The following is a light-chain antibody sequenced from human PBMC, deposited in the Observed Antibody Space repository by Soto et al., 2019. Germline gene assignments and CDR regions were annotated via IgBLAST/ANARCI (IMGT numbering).Light chain of an antibody. J-gene: IGKJ4*01. CDR1: QAIKNN. CDR3: QEHNSYPFT. CDR2: AAS. V-gene: IGKV1-17*01. Sequence: DIEMTQSPSSLSTSVGDRVTIAFRASQAIKNNLAWYQHKPGEAPKLLIYAASNLQTGAPSRFSGSGSGTEFTPTISSLQPVDVATYYCQEHNSYPFTLDGGTKVEIK.